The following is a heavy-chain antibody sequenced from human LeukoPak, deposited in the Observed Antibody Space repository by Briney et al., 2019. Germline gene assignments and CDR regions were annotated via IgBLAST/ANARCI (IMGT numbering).Heavy chain of an antibody. Sequence: PGGSLRLSCAASGFTFSSYAMSWVRQAPGKGLEWVSAISGSGGSTYYADSVKGRFTISRDNSKNTLYLQMNSLRAEDTAVYYCANLSRPASWHYYDSSGEVWGQGTLVTVSS. CDR1: GFTFSSYA. CDR2: ISGSGGST. D-gene: IGHD3-22*01. CDR3: ANLSRPASWHYYDSSGEV. J-gene: IGHJ4*02. V-gene: IGHV3-23*01.